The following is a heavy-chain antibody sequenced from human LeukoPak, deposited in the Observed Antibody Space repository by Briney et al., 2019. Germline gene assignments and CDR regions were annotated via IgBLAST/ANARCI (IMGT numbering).Heavy chain of an antibody. CDR2: ISSSGSTI. CDR1: GFTFRNYA. D-gene: IGHD6-13*01. V-gene: IGHV3-48*03. Sequence: PGGSLRLSCAASGFTFRNYAMSWVRQAPGKGLEWVSYISSSGSTIYYADSVKGRFTISRDNAKNSLYLQMNSLRAEDTAVYYCARLIAAIREVSFDYWGQGTLVTVSS. CDR3: ARLIAAIREVSFDY. J-gene: IGHJ4*02.